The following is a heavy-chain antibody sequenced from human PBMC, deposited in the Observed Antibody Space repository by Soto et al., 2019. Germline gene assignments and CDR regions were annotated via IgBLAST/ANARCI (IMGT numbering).Heavy chain of an antibody. Sequence: SETLSLTCAVSGGSVSSSNWWSWVRQPPGKGLEWIGEIYQSGRTNYNPSLKSRVTISVDNSKNQFSLKLSSVTAADTAVYYCARVAVAGTNYFDYWGQGTLVTVSS. CDR1: GGSVSSSNW. D-gene: IGHD6-19*01. CDR3: ARVAVAGTNYFDY. CDR2: IYQSGRT. V-gene: IGHV4-4*02. J-gene: IGHJ4*02.